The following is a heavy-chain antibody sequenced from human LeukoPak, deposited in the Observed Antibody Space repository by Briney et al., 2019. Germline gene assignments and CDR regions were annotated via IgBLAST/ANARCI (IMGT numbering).Heavy chain of an antibody. CDR1: GFTFSTYS. CDR2: IISSSSYI. Sequence: GGSLRLSCAASGFTFSTYSMNWVRQAPGKGLEWVAYIISSSSYIEYADSVKGRFTISRDNAKNLVYLQMNSLRAEDTAVYYCARGFTGIWGQGTMVTVSS. D-gene: IGHD3-10*01. J-gene: IGHJ3*02. CDR3: ARGFTGI. V-gene: IGHV3-21*01.